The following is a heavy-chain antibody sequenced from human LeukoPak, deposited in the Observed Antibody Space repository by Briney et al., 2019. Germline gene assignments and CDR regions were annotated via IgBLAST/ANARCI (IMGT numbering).Heavy chain of an antibody. CDR3: AKDYYYDSSGYPPGAFDI. D-gene: IGHD3-22*01. CDR1: GFTFSSYA. J-gene: IGHJ3*02. Sequence: GGSLRLSCAASGFTFSSYAMSWVRQAPGKGLEWVSAISGSGGSTYYADSVKGRFTISRDNSKNTLYLQMNSLRAEDTAVYYCAKDYYYDSSGYPPGAFDIWGQGTMVTVSS. CDR2: ISGSGGST. V-gene: IGHV3-23*01.